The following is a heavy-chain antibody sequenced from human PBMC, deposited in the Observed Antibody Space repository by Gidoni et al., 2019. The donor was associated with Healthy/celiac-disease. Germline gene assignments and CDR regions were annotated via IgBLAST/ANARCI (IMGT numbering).Heavy chain of an antibody. Sequence: QVHLVQSGAEVKQPGSSVKVSCKASGGTFRSSAISWVRQAPGQGLEWMGGIIPIFGTANYAQKFQGRVTITADKSTSTAYMELSSLRSEDTAVYYCARSRIAAAGTGGYFQHWGQGTLVTVSS. V-gene: IGHV1-69*06. D-gene: IGHD6-13*01. CDR3: ARSRIAAAGTGGYFQH. CDR1: GGTFRSSA. J-gene: IGHJ1*01. CDR2: IIPIFGTA.